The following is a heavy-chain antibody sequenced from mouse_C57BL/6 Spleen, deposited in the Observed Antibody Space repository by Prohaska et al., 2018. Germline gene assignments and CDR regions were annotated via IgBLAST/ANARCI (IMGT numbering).Heavy chain of an antibody. D-gene: IGHD1-3*01. CDR2: INSEGSEI. J-gene: IGHJ1*03. V-gene: IGHV11-2*01. Sequence: DVQLFESRGGLVPPGASRGLSCEGSGFTFSVFWMSWVRQTPGKTLEWFGDINSEGSEINYARSKKDRFTRDRDKDASTVYTRRSNVRREDTDTEFWRRYDNDWYFDDWGKGTTVTVSS. CDR3: RRYDNDWYFDD. CDR1: GFTFSVFW.